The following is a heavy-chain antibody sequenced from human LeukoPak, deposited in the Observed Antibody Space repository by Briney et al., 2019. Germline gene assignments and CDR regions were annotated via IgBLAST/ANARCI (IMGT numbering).Heavy chain of an antibody. D-gene: IGHD2/OR15-2a*01. V-gene: IGHV1-2*02. CDR2: INLKSGGT. Sequence: ASVKVSCKASGFSFPDHYIVWVRQAPGQGLEWMGWINLKSGGTNYAQRFQGRVTMTRDTSGTTAYMELSRLRSDDTAVYYCARQYCNVNICFLWGWGHWGLGTLVTVSS. J-gene: IGHJ4*02. CDR3: ARQYCNVNICFLWGWGH. CDR1: GFSFPDHY.